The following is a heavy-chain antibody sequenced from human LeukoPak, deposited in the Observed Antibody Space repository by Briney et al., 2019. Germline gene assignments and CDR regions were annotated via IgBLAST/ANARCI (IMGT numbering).Heavy chain of an antibody. D-gene: IGHD6-19*01. V-gene: IGHV6-1*01. Sequence: SQTLSLTCAISADSVSSNSAAWNWIRQSPSGGLEWVGRTYYRSKWYNDYAVSVKSRITNNPDTSKNEYSLQLNSVTPEEAAVYYCARGRSGWYYLDYWGQGTLVTVSS. J-gene: IGHJ4*02. CDR1: ADSVSSNSAA. CDR2: TYYRSKWYN. CDR3: ARGRSGWYYLDY.